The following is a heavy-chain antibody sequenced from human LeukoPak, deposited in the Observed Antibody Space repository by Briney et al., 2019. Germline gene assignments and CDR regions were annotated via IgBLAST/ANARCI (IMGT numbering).Heavy chain of an antibody. J-gene: IGHJ3*02. CDR3: ARVIVGGMRAFDM. D-gene: IGHD1-26*01. V-gene: IGHV3-74*03. CDR1: GFTFPNYW. CDR2: IDGDGTT. Sequence: GSLGPSFAASGFTFPNYWMHWVRQAPGKGLGWVSRIDGDGTTKYADSVRGRFTISRDNAKKTLYLQMNGLRAEDMAVYYCARVIVGGMRAFDMWGQGTMVTVSS.